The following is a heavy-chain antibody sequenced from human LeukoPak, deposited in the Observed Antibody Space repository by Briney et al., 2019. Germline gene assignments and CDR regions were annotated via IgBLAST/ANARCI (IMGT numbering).Heavy chain of an antibody. J-gene: IGHJ4*02. CDR1: GGSISSYY. CDR3: ARLKGYYYDSSGYYGFDY. CDR2: IYYSGST. Sequence: PSETPSLTCTVSGGSISSYYWSWIRQPPGKGLEWIGYIYYSGSTNYNPSLKSRVTISVDTSKNQFSLKLSSVTAADTAVYYCARLKGYYYDSSGYYGFDYWGQGTLVTVSS. D-gene: IGHD3-22*01. V-gene: IGHV4-59*01.